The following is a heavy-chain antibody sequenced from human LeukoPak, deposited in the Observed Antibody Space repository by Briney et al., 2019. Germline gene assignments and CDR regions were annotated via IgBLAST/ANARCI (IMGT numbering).Heavy chain of an antibody. J-gene: IGHJ6*02. Sequence: GGSLRLSCAASGFTFSNCAMSWVRQAPGKGLEWVSGISDSGGGTYYADSVKGRFTISRDNSKNTLWLQMNSLRADDTAVYYCARRYYAMDVWGQGTTVTVSS. CDR1: GFTFSNCA. V-gene: IGHV3-23*01. CDR3: ARRYYAMDV. CDR2: ISDSGGGT.